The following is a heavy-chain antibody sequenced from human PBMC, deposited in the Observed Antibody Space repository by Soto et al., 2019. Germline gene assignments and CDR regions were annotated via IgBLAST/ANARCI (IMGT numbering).Heavy chain of an antibody. CDR1: GFTFNDHY. CDR2: SRNKARSYTT. V-gene: IGHV3-72*01. D-gene: IGHD3-16*01. Sequence: GGSLRLSCAASGFTFNDHYMDWVRQAPGEGLEWVGRSRNKARSYTTEYAASVKGRFTISRDDSKNSLYLQMNSLKTEDTAVYYCARAGEVFGGAYYVDCWGQGTLVTVSS. J-gene: IGHJ4*02. CDR3: ARAGEVFGGAYYVDC.